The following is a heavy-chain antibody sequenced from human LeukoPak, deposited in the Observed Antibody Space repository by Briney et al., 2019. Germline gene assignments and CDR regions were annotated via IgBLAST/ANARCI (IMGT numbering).Heavy chain of an antibody. Sequence: SVTVSCTASGGTFSSYAISWVRQAPGQGLEWMGGIIPIFGTANYAQKFQGRVTITADESTSTAYMELSSLRSEDTAVYYCARYGGHSYGYEVYYGMDVWGQGTTVTVSS. CDR3: ARYGGHSYGYEVYYGMDV. D-gene: IGHD5-18*01. CDR1: GGTFSSYA. J-gene: IGHJ6*02. CDR2: IIPIFGTA. V-gene: IGHV1-69*01.